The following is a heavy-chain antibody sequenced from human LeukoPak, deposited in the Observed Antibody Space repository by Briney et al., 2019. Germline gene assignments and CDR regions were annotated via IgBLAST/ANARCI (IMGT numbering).Heavy chain of an antibody. J-gene: IGHJ4*02. V-gene: IGHV3-20*04. CDR1: GFTFDDYG. D-gene: IGHD3-22*01. Sequence: GGSLRLSCAASGFTFDDYGMSWVRQAPGKGLEWVSDINWNGGSTGYADSVKGRFTISRDNAKNSLYLQMNSLRAEDTALYYCARVSDGRNYYDSSGYSYWGQGTLVTVSS. CDR2: INWNGGST. CDR3: ARVSDGRNYYDSSGYSY.